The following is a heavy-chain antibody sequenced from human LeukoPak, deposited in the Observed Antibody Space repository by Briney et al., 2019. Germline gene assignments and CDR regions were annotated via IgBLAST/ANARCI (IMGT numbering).Heavy chain of an antibody. CDR3: ARLPYYYGSGSYDY. J-gene: IGHJ4*02. CDR2: IHYTGST. Sequence: SETLSLTCTVSGGSISSYYWSWIRQSPGKGLECIGYIHYTGSTNYNPSLKSRVTISVETSKNQFSLKLSSVTAADTAVYYCARLPYYYGSGSYDYWGQGTLVTVSS. V-gene: IGHV4-59*12. D-gene: IGHD3-10*01. CDR1: GGSISSYY.